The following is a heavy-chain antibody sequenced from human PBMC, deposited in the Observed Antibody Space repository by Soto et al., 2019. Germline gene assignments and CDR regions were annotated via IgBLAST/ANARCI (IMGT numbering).Heavy chain of an antibody. CDR2: INAGNGDT. CDR3: ARDSDASVTH. D-gene: IGHD4-17*01. J-gene: IGHJ4*02. Sequence: ASVKVSCKASGYTFTAYSIHWVRQAPGQGLEWMAWINAGNGDTKYSQKFQGRVTVTRDTSASTVYMELSSLRSEGTAVYYCARDSDASVTHWGQGTLVTVSS. CDR1: GYTFTAYS. V-gene: IGHV1-3*01.